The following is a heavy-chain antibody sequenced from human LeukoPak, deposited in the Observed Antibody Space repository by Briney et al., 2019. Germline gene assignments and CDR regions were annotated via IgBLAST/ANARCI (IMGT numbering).Heavy chain of an antibody. D-gene: IGHD2-15*01. Sequence: ASVKVSCKASGYTFTSYGISWVRQAPGQGLEWMGWISPYNGKTNYAQKLQGRVTMTTDKSTSTAYMELRSLRSDDTAVYYCARGRYCSGGSCYSRWFDPWGQGTLVTVSS. CDR3: ARGRYCSGGSCYSRWFDP. CDR1: GYTFTSYG. CDR2: ISPYNGKT. V-gene: IGHV1-18*01. J-gene: IGHJ5*02.